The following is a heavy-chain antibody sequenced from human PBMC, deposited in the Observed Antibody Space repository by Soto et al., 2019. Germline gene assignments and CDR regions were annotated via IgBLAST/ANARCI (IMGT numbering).Heavy chain of an antibody. V-gene: IGHV3-33*01. CDR1: GFTFSAYG. D-gene: IGHD2-21*01. Sequence: QVHLVESGGGAVQAGRSLRVSCATSGFTFSAYGMHWVRQAPGKGLEWVAFINYDGSSKFYGDFVKGRFTVSRENSKNTLFLQLNSLRGEDTATYYFARCKQKVIHCAMDVWGQGATVTVTS. CDR3: ARCKQKVIHCAMDV. J-gene: IGHJ6*02. CDR2: INYDGSSK.